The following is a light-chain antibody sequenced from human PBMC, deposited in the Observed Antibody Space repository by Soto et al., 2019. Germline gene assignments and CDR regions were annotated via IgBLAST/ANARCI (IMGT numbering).Light chain of an antibody. Sequence: QSVLTQPPSVSGSPGQSVTISCTGTSSDVGSYNRVSWYQQPPGTAPKLMIYEVSNRPSGVPDRFSGSKSGNTASLTISGLQAEDEADYYCSSYTISSTLGVFGGGTKVTVL. J-gene: IGLJ2*01. CDR3: SSYTISSTLGV. V-gene: IGLV2-18*02. CDR1: SSDVGSYNR. CDR2: EVS.